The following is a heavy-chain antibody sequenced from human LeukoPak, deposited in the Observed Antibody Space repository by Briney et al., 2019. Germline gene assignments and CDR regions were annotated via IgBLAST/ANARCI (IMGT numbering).Heavy chain of an antibody. D-gene: IGHD1-26*01. V-gene: IGHV3-15*01. CDR2: IKAKAHGGTI. Sequence: AGGSLRLSCAASGFIFSSSGMSWVRQAPGKGLEWVGRIKAKAHGGTIEYAAPVKGRFTISRDDSKNTLYLQMNSLKTEDTAVYYCTTDGVGVEGATYDNWGQGTLVSVSS. J-gene: IGHJ4*02. CDR1: GFIFSSSG. CDR3: TTDGVGVEGATYDN.